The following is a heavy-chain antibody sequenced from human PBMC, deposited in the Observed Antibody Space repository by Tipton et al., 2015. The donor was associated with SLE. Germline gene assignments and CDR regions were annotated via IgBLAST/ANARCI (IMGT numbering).Heavy chain of an antibody. Sequence: TLSLTCSVSGVSIGSVSYYWTWIRQPAGKGLEWIGHFYAPGNTNYNPSLRSRVTISVDTSKNQFSLRLSSVTAADTAVYYCARDGRPARPGFDPWGQGTLVTVSS. V-gene: IGHV4-61*09. CDR3: ARDGRPARPGFDP. D-gene: IGHD6-6*01. CDR1: GVSIGSVSYY. J-gene: IGHJ5*02. CDR2: FYAPGNT.